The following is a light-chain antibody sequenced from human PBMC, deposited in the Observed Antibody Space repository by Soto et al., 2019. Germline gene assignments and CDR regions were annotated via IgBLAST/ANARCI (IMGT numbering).Light chain of an antibody. J-gene: IGKJ4*01. V-gene: IGKV3-15*01. Sequence: NVFTQYHGTLYLSLVKAANRSFMASQSVSSSYLAWYQKKPGQAPRLLIYGASTRATGIPARLSGSGSGTEFNLTLSSLKSEDCAVDDGQKYNNWTLTGGGCTKVEIK. CDR1: QSVSSSY. CDR2: GAS. CDR3: QKYNNWTLT.